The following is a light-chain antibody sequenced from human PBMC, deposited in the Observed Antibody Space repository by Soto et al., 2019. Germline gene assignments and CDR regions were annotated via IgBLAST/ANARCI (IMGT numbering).Light chain of an antibody. CDR1: QSISSW. Sequence: DIQMTQSPSTLSASVGDRVTITCRASQSISSWLAWYQQKPGKSPKLLIYKASSLESGVPSRFSGSGSGTEFTLTISSLQTDDFATYYCQQYKSYWTFGQGTKVEIK. J-gene: IGKJ1*01. CDR3: QQYKSYWT. CDR2: KAS. V-gene: IGKV1-5*03.